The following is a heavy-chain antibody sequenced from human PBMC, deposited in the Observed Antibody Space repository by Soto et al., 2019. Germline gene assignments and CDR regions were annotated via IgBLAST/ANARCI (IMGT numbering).Heavy chain of an antibody. D-gene: IGHD2-2*02. J-gene: IGHJ6*02. V-gene: IGHV5-10-1*01. Sequence: GESLKISCKGSGYSFTSYWISWVRQMPGRGLEWMGRIDPSDSYTNYSPSFQGHVTISADKSISTAYLQWSSLKASDTAMYYCARRDCSSTSCYRDNYYYGMDVWGQGTTVTVSS. CDR3: ARRDCSSTSCYRDNYYYGMDV. CDR2: IDPSDSYT. CDR1: GYSFTSYW.